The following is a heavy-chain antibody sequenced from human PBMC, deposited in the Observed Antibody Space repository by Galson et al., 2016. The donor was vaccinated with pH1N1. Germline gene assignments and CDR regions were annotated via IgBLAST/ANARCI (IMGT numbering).Heavy chain of an antibody. V-gene: IGHV4-59*01. CDR2: IYHSSHSGST. Sequence: TCTVSGDSISSFYWNWIRQSPGRGLEWIGYIYHSSHSGSTKYNPYLKSRVTMSVDTSKSHFSLNLSSVTAADTAVYYCARDGFMIFGIRAFDIWGQGTMVTVSS. CDR1: GDSISSFY. CDR3: ARDGFMIFGIRAFDI. J-gene: IGHJ3*02. D-gene: IGHD3/OR15-3a*01.